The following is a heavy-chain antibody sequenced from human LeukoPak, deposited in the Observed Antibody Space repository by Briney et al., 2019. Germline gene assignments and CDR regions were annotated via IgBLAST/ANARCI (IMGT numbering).Heavy chain of an antibody. Sequence: ASVKVSCKASGYTFASYDINWVRQPPGQGLEWMGWMNPDSTNTGYAQKFQGRVTMTRDTSMSTAYMELSSLTSEDTAVYYCARVPSLGYCSGGSCYRFDYWGQGTLVAVSS. V-gene: IGHV1-8*01. CDR1: GYTFASYD. CDR3: ARVPSLGYCSGGSCYRFDY. D-gene: IGHD2-15*01. J-gene: IGHJ4*02. CDR2: MNPDSTNT.